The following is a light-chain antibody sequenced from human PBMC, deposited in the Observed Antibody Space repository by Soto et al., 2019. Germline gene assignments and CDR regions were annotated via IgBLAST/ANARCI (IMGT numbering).Light chain of an antibody. Sequence: QSVLTQPASVSGSPGQSITISCTGTSSDVGAYNLVSWYQQYPGKAPKLMVYEVTNRPSGVSNRFSGSKSGNAASLTTSGLQAEDEADYYCSSYTTTSTLGVFGTGTRSPS. J-gene: IGLJ1*01. CDR1: SSDVGAYNL. CDR3: SSYTTTSTLGV. CDR2: EVT. V-gene: IGLV2-14*01.